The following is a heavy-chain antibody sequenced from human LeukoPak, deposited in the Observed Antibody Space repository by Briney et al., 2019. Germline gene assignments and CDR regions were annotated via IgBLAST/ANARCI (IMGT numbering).Heavy chain of an antibody. Sequence: GGSLRLSCAASGFTFSSYSMSWVRQAPGKGLEWVSSISSSSSYIYYADSVKGRFTISRDNAKNSLYLQMNSLRAEDTAMYFCVRDVGAVRGEVYFDYWGQGTLVTVSS. V-gene: IGHV3-21*01. CDR3: VRDVGAVRGEVYFDY. CDR1: GFTFSSYS. CDR2: ISSSSSYI. D-gene: IGHD3-10*01. J-gene: IGHJ4*02.